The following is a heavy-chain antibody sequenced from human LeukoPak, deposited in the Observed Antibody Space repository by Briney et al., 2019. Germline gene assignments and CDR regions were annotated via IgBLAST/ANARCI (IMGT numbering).Heavy chain of an antibody. CDR3: ARAQVDRWYFDL. CDR2: ISGSGGST. Sequence: GGTLRLSCAASGFTFSSYGMSWVRQAPGKGLEWVSAISGSGGSTYYADSVKGRFTISRDNAKNSLYLQMNSLRAEDTAVYYCARAQVDRWYFDLWGRGTLVTVSS. J-gene: IGHJ2*01. D-gene: IGHD2-15*01. V-gene: IGHV3-23*01. CDR1: GFTFSSYG.